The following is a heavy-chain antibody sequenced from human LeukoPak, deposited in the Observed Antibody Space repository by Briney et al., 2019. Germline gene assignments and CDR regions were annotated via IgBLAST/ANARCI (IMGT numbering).Heavy chain of an antibody. CDR1: GFTSSSYA. Sequence: PGGSLRLSCAASGFTSSSYAMTWVRQAPGRGLEWVSVISGRGGSTYYADSVKGRFIISRDNSKNTLYLQMNSLRAEDTAVYYCAKDSSNNFDYWGQGTLVTVSS. D-gene: IGHD6-13*01. CDR2: ISGRGGST. CDR3: AKDSSNNFDY. V-gene: IGHV3-23*01. J-gene: IGHJ4*02.